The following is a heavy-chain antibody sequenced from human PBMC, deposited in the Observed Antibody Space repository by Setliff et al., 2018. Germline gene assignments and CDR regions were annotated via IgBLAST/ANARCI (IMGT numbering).Heavy chain of an antibody. CDR2: ISYDGINK. V-gene: IGHV3-30*01. CDR3: GTRDCRTTGCYNGYIES. D-gene: IGHD2-2*02. CDR1: GITFSSYA. J-gene: IGHJ4*02. Sequence: PGGSLRLSCAASGITFSSYAMHWVRQAPGKGLEWVAVISYDGINKYYADSVRGRFTISRDNSKNTLYLQMNSLRAEDTAVYFCGTRDCRTTGCYNGYIESWGQGTLVTVSS.